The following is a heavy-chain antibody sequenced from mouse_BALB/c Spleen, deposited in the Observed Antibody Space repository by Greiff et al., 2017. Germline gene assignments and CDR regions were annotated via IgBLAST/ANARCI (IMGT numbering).Heavy chain of an antibody. Sequence: VKLQESGPGLVAPSQSLSITCTVSGFSLTGYGVNWVRQPPGKGLEWLGMIWGDGSTDYNSALKSRLSISKDNSKSQVFLKMNSLQTDDTARYYCARDGAYYYGSSSYYYAMDYWGQGTSVTVSS. V-gene: IGHV2-6-7*01. J-gene: IGHJ4*01. CDR1: GFSLTGYG. CDR2: IWGDGST. CDR3: ARDGAYYYGSSSYYYAMDY. D-gene: IGHD1-1*01.